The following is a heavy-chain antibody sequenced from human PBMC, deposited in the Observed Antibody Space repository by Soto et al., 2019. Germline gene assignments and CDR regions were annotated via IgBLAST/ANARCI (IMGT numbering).Heavy chain of an antibody. CDR1: GFTFSSYA. Sequence: EVQLLESGGGLVQPGGSLRISCAASGFTFSSYAMSWVRQAPVKGLEWVSAISGSGGSTYYADSVKGRFTLSRDNCKNKLYLQMNSLRAEDTAVYYCAKTIDRSGYYYFDYWGQGTLVHVSS. CDR2: ISGSGGST. J-gene: IGHJ4*02. D-gene: IGHD3-22*01. CDR3: AKTIDRSGYYYFDY. V-gene: IGHV3-23*01.